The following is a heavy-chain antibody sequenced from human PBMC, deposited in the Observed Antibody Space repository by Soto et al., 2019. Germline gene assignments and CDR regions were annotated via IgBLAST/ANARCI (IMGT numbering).Heavy chain of an antibody. J-gene: IGHJ4*02. CDR3: AKVIDYGDAYYFDY. CDR1: GVTFISYA. D-gene: IGHD4-17*01. CDR2: ISGSGGST. V-gene: IGHV3-23*01. Sequence: GGSLRLSCAASGVTFISYAMSWVRQAPGKGLEWVSAISGSGGSTYYADSVKGRFTISRDNSKNTLYLQMNSLRAEDTAVYYCAKVIDYGDAYYFDYWGQGTLVTVSS.